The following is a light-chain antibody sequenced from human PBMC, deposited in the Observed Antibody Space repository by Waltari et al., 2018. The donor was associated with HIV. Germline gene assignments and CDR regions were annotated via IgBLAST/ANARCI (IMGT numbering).Light chain of an antibody. Sequence: QSVLTQPPSASGTPGQRVTISCSGSSSNIGSNYVFWYQQLPGTAPKLVIYRNTQRPSGVPDRFSGSKSGTSASRAISGLRSEDEADYYCAAWDDSLRGLVFCGGTKLTVL. CDR1: SSNIGSNY. J-gene: IGLJ3*02. V-gene: IGLV1-47*01. CDR3: AAWDDSLRGLV. CDR2: RNT.